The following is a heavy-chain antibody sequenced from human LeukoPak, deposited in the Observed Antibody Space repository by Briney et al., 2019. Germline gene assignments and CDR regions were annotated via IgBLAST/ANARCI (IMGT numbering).Heavy chain of an antibody. J-gene: IGHJ1*01. CDR2: IYHSGST. Sequence: SETLSLTCAVYGGSFSGYYWSWIRQPPGKGLEWIGEIYHSGSTNYNPSLKSRVTISVDKSKNQFSLNVSSVTAADTAVYYCARAEVVGAHLRSGYFQHWGQGTLVIVSS. V-gene: IGHV4-34*01. D-gene: IGHD1-26*01. CDR3: ARAEVVGAHLRSGYFQH. CDR1: GGSFSGYY.